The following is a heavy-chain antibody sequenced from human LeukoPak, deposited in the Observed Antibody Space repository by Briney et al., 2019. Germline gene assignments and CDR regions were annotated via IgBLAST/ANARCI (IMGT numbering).Heavy chain of an antibody. D-gene: IGHD2-15*01. CDR1: GFIVSSSS. J-gene: IGHJ4*01. CDR3: ARVSDYCGGGSCLRY. CDR2: INGDGTST. V-gene: IGHV3-74*01. Sequence: GGSLRLSCTASGFIVSSSSMSWVRLAPGKGLEWVSRINGDGTSTNYADSVKGRFTISRDNAENTLYLQMNSLRAEDSAVYYCARVSDYCGGGSCLRYWGHGTLVTVSS.